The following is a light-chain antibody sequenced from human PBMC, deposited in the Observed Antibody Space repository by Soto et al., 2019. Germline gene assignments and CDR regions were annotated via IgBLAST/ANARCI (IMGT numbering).Light chain of an antibody. V-gene: IGLV2-14*01. CDR2: DVS. CDR1: GSDVGGYNY. J-gene: IGLJ1*01. Sequence: QCALTQPASVSGSPGQSITISCTGTGSDVGGYNYVSWYQQHPGKAPKLMIYDVSNRPSGVSNRFSGSKSGNTASLTISGLQAEDEADYYCGSYTSSSTRVFGTGTKVTVL. CDR3: GSYTSSSTRV.